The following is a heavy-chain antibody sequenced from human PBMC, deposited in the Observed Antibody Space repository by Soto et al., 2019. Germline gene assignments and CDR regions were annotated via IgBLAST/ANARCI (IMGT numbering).Heavy chain of an antibody. J-gene: IGHJ6*02. CDR3: AKDVNLRVSRVYYYYGMEV. D-gene: IGHD6-13*01. V-gene: IGHV3-30*18. Sequence: RGSLRLSCAASGFTLSSYEMHWVRQAPGKGLEGVAVISNDGSSQYYADSVKGRFTISRDNSKNTLYLQMNSLSTEDTAVYFCAKDVNLRVSRVYYYYGMEVWGLGTTVTVSS. CDR1: GFTLSSYE. CDR2: ISNDGSSQ.